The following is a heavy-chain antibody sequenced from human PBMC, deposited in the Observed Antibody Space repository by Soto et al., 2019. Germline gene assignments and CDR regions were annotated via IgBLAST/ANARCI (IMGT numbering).Heavy chain of an antibody. Sequence: PSETLSLTCTVSGDSISASSWSWVRQPPGKGLEWIGNIHYNGNTKYNPSLKGRVAMSVDTSKNQFSLKLISVTAADTAVYFCARVHIQQLENIFDYWGQGTLVTVSS. D-gene: IGHD3-3*01. CDR3: ARVHIQQLENIFDY. J-gene: IGHJ4*02. CDR1: GDSISASS. V-gene: IGHV4-59*01. CDR2: IHYNGNT.